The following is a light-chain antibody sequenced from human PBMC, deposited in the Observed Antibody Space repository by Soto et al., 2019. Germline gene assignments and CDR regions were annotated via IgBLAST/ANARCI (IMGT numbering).Light chain of an antibody. CDR1: QTINNY. V-gene: IGKV3-20*01. Sequence: EIVLTQSPGTLSLSPGERATLSCRASQTINNYVAWYQQKPGQAPRVLIYDSSIRATGVPDRFSGSGSETDFTLTISRLVPEDFAVYYCQQYVDSPETFGGGTKVEIK. CDR3: QQYVDSPET. CDR2: DSS. J-gene: IGKJ4*02.